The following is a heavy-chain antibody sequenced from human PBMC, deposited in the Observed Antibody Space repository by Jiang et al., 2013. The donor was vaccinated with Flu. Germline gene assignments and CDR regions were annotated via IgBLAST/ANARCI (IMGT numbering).Heavy chain of an antibody. CDR2: IIPILGIA. Sequence: SVKVSCKASGGTSAAMLSAGVRQAPGQGLEWMGRIIPILGIANYAQKFQGRVTITADKSTSTAYMELGSLRSEDTAVYYCARDRAPTVTTFFDYWGQGTLVTVSS. D-gene: IGHD4-11*01. CDR3: ARDRAPTVTTFFDY. CDR1: GGTSAAML. V-gene: IGHV1-69*04. J-gene: IGHJ4*02.